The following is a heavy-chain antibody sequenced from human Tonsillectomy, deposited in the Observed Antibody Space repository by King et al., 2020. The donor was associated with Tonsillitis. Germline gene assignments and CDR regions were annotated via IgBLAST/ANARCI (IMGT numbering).Heavy chain of an antibody. J-gene: IGHJ5*02. V-gene: IGHV4-39*07. CDR1: GGSISSSSYY. D-gene: IGHD3-22*01. CDR3: ARQTGYYYDSSGYPT. CDR2: IYYSGST. Sequence: LQLQESGPGLVKPSETLSLTCTVSGGSISSSSYYWGWIRQPPGKGLEWIGSIYYSGSTYYNPSLKSRVTISVDTSKNQFSLKLSSVTAADTAVYDCARQTGYYYDSSGYPTWGQGTLDTVSS.